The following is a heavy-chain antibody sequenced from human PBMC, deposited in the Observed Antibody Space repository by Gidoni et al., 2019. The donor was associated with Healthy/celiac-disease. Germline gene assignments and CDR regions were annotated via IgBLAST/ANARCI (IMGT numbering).Heavy chain of an antibody. V-gene: IGHV1-46*01. CDR3: ARAYYGSGSRPLEYIFPAY. CDR2: INPSGGST. D-gene: IGHD3-10*01. CDR1: GYTFTSYY. J-gene: IGHJ4*02. Sequence: QVQLVQSGAEVKKPGASVKVSCKASGYTFTSYYMHWVRQAPGQGLEWMGLINPSGGSTSYAQKFQGRVTMTRDTSTSTVYMELSSLRSEDTAVYYCARAYYGSGSRPLEYIFPAYWGQGTLVTVSS.